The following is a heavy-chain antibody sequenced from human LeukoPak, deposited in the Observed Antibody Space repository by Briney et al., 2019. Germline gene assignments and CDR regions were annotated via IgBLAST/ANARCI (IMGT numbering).Heavy chain of an antibody. D-gene: IGHD3-9*01. CDR3: ARGYDILTGYYKGGYFDY. V-gene: IGHV3-33*01. J-gene: IGHJ4*02. CDR2: IWYDGSNK. CDR1: GFTFSSYG. Sequence: GGSLRLSCAASGFTFSSYGMHWVRQAPGKGLEWVAVIWYDGSNKYYADSVKGRFTISRDNSKNTLYLQMNSLRAEDTAVYYCARGYDILTGYYKGGYFDYWGQGTLVTVSS.